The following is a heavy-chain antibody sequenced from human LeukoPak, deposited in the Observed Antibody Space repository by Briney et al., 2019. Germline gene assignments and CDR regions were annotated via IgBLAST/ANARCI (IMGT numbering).Heavy chain of an antibody. Sequence: SETLSLTCTVSGGSISSYYWSWIRQPPGKGLEWIGCIYYSGSTNYNPSLKSRVTISVDTSKNQFSLKLSSVTAADTAVYYCARVIVVPAAVFDYWGQGTLVTVSS. CDR1: GGSISSYY. CDR2: IYYSGST. J-gene: IGHJ4*02. V-gene: IGHV4-59*01. D-gene: IGHD2-2*01. CDR3: ARVIVVPAAVFDY.